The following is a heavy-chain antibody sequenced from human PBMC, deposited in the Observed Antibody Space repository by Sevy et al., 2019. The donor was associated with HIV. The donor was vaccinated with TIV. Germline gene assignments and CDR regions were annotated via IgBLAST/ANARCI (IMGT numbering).Heavy chain of an antibody. Sequence: GGSLRLSCAASGFTFSNYAMNWVRQAPGKGLEWVSTISTSGSGTFYADSVRGRFTISRDNSKNTLYLQMNSLRAEDTAVYYCATSRYCSGGSCSLDYWGQGTPVTVSS. J-gene: IGHJ4*02. CDR3: ATSRYCSGGSCSLDY. CDR1: GFTFSNYA. D-gene: IGHD2-15*01. V-gene: IGHV3-23*01. CDR2: ISTSGSGT.